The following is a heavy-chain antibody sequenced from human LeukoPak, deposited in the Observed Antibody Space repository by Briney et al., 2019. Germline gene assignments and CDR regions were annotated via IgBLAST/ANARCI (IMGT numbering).Heavy chain of an antibody. CDR3: ASDGQYYHGSGGQFDY. J-gene: IGHJ4*02. V-gene: IGHV4-34*01. Sequence: SETLSLTCAVYGGSFSGYYWSWIRQPPGKGLEWIGEINHSGSTNYNPSLKSRVTISVDTSKNQFSLKLSSVTAADTAVYYCASDGQYYHGSGGQFDYWGQGTLVTVSS. D-gene: IGHD3-10*01. CDR1: GGSFSGYY. CDR2: INHSGST.